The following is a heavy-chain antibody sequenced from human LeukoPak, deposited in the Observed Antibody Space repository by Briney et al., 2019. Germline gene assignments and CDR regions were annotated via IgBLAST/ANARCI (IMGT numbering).Heavy chain of an antibody. CDR3: ARWVSTPRGYFDY. CDR1: GGSITSSSFY. CDR2: IYYSGST. V-gene: IGHV4-39*01. J-gene: IGHJ4*02. Sequence: SETLSLTCTVSGGSITSSSFYWGWIRQPPGKGLEWIANIYYSGSTYYNPSLKSRVTMSADTSKNQFSLKLSSVTAADTAVYYCARWVSTPRGYFDYWGQGTLVTVSS. D-gene: IGHD5/OR15-5a*01.